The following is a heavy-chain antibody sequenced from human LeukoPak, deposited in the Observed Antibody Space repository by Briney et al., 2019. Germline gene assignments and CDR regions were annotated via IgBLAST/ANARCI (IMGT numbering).Heavy chain of an antibody. Sequence: SETLSLTCTVSGGSINSDDYYWVWIRQPPGKGLEWIGSIYYSGSTSYNPSLKSRVTMTVDTSKSQFSLKLSSVTAADTAVYYCARAPMAKTYYFDYWGQGTLVTVSS. CDR1: GGSINSDDYY. CDR3: ARAPMAKTYYFDY. V-gene: IGHV4-39*07. CDR2: IYYSGST. J-gene: IGHJ4*02. D-gene: IGHD2-2*01.